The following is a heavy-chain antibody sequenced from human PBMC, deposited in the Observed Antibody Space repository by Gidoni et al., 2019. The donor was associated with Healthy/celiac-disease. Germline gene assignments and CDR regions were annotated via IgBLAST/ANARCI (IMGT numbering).Heavy chain of an antibody. CDR1: GFTFSSYA. V-gene: IGHV3-30-3*01. CDR3: ARDGYGYYDSSGHYYYGMDV. Sequence: QVQLVESGGGVVQPGRSLRLSCAASGFTFSSYAMHWVRQAPGKGLEWVAVISDDGSNKYYADSVKGRFTISRDNSKNTLYLQMNSLRAEDTAVYYCARDGYGYYDSSGHYYYGMDVWGQGTTVTVSS. CDR2: ISDDGSNK. J-gene: IGHJ6*02. D-gene: IGHD3-22*01.